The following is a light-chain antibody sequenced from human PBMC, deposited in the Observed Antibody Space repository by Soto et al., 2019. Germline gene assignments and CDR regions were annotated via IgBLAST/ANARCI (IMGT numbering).Light chain of an antibody. Sequence: IHLTQSPSGLSASVVDSDSITCRASQGISSYLAWYQQKPGKAPKLLIYAASTLQSGVPLRFSGSGSGTEFTLTISSLQPEDFATYYCQQLNSYPRTFGGGTKVDIK. J-gene: IGKJ4*01. CDR3: QQLNSYPRT. V-gene: IGKV1-9*01. CDR2: AAS. CDR1: QGISSY.